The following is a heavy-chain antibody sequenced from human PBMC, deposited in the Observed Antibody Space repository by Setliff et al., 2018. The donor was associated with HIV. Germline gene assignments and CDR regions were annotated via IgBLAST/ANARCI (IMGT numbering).Heavy chain of an antibody. V-gene: IGHV3-23*01. J-gene: IGHJ5*02. D-gene: IGHD2-2*01. Sequence: GGSLRLSCAASGFTFSHYAMTWVRQAPGKGLEWVSAISGSGGSTYYADSVKGRFTISRDNSKNTLYLQMNSLRAEDTAVYYCARGTTPLGWFDPWGQGTLVTVSS. CDR2: ISGSGGST. CDR1: GFTFSHYA. CDR3: ARGTTPLGWFDP.